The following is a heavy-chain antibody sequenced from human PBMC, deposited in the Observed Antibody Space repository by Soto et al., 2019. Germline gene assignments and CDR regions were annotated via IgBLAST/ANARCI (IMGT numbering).Heavy chain of an antibody. CDR3: ARDSNYDFWSGYLGGGYYYGMDV. Sequence: SVKVSCKASGGTFSSYAISWVRQAPGQGLEWMGGIIPIFGTANYAQKFQGRVTITADESTSTAYMELSSLRSEDTAVYYCARDSNYDFWSGYLGGGYYYGMDVWGQGTTVTVSS. V-gene: IGHV1-69*13. D-gene: IGHD3-3*01. CDR2: IIPIFGTA. J-gene: IGHJ6*02. CDR1: GGTFSSYA.